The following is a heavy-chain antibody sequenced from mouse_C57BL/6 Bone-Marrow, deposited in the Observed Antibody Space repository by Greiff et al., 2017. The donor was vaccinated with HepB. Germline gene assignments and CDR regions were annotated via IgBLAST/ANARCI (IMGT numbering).Heavy chain of an antibody. V-gene: IGHV5-17*01. J-gene: IGHJ4*01. CDR2: ISSGSSTI. Sequence: DVKLVESGGGLVKPGGSLKLSCAASGFTFSDYGMHWVRQAPEKGLEWVAYISSGSSTIYYTDTVKGRITISRDNAKNTLFLQMTSLRSEDTAMYYSARPGHMGGYAMDYWGQGTSVTVSS. CDR1: GFTFSDYG. D-gene: IGHD1-1*02. CDR3: ARPGHMGGYAMDY.